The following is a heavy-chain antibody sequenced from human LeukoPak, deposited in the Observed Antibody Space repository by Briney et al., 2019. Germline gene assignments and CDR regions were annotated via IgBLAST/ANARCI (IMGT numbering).Heavy chain of an antibody. V-gene: IGHV3-23*01. CDR1: GFTFSGSG. Sequence: GGSLRLSCAASGFTFSGSGMSWVRQAPGKGLEWISSSGDSDGSTYYADSLKGRFTISRDNSKSTLYLQMNNLRAEDTAVYYCAKGGCRGTCNPLAYWGQGALVTVSP. CDR2: SGDSDGST. J-gene: IGHJ4*02. D-gene: IGHD2-15*01. CDR3: AKGGCRGTCNPLAY.